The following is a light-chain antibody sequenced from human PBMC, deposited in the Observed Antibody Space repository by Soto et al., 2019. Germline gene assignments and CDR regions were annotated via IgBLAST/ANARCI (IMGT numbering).Light chain of an antibody. J-gene: IGLJ2*01. Sequence: QSVLTQPASVSGSPGQSITISCTGTSSDVGGYNYVSWYQQHPGKAPKLMIYDVSNRPSGVSNRFSGSKSGNTASLTISGRQAEDEADYYCSSYTSSSSSHVVFGGGTKLTVL. V-gene: IGLV2-14*01. CDR3: SSYTSSSSSHVV. CDR2: DVS. CDR1: SSDVGGYNY.